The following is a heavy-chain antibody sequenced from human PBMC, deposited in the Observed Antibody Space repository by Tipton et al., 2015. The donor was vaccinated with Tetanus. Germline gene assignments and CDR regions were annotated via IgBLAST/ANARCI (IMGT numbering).Heavy chain of an antibody. Sequence: SLRLSCAASGFTSESHYMHWVRQAPGKGLEWVASISSTSSYIYYADSLKGRFTISRDTAKNSLYLQMSSLRPEDTAGYYCASGSALDCGGQGPLVTVSS. CDR2: ISSTSSYI. V-gene: IGHV3-21*01. J-gene: IGHJ4*02. CDR3: ASGSALDC. CDR1: GFTSESHY. D-gene: IGHD6-25*01.